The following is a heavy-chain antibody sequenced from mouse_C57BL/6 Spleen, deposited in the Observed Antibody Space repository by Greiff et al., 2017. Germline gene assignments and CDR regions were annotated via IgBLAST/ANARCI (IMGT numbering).Heavy chain of an antibody. Sequence: QVQLQQSGAELVRPGTSVKVSCKASGYAFTNYLLEWVKQRPGQGLEWIGVINPGSGGTNYNEKFKGKATLTADKSSSTAYMQLSSLTSEDSAVYFCARGGDYDDYAMDYWGQGTSVTVSS. J-gene: IGHJ4*01. V-gene: IGHV1-54*01. CDR3: ARGGDYDDYAMDY. CDR2: INPGSGGT. D-gene: IGHD2-4*01. CDR1: GYAFTNYL.